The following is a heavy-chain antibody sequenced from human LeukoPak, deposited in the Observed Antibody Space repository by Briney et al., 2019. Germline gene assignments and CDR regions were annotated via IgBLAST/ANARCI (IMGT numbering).Heavy chain of an antibody. CDR1: GGSFSGYY. Sequence: SETLSLTCAVYGGSFSGYYWSWIRQPPGKGLEWIGEINHSGSTNYNPSLKSRDTISVDTSKNQFFLKLSSVTAADTAVYYCARGPQNGGYYDYVWGSYRYTGFDYWGQGTLVTVSS. CDR2: INHSGST. D-gene: IGHD3-16*02. CDR3: ARGPQNGGYYDYVWGSYRYTGFDY. V-gene: IGHV4-34*01. J-gene: IGHJ4*02.